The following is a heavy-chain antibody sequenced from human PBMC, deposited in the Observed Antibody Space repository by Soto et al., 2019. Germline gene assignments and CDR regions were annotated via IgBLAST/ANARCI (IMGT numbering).Heavy chain of an antibody. V-gene: IGHV3-64*01. J-gene: IGHJ4*02. D-gene: IGHD3-10*01. CDR2: ISSNGSST. CDR3: ARQGRAVSSYYFDY. Sequence: EVQLVESGGGLVQPGGSLRLSCAASGFTFSSYAMHWVRQAPGKGLEYVSAISSNGSSTYYANSVKGRFTISRDNSKNTLYLQMGSLRAEDMAVYYCARQGRAVSSYYFDYWGQGTLVTVSS. CDR1: GFTFSSYA.